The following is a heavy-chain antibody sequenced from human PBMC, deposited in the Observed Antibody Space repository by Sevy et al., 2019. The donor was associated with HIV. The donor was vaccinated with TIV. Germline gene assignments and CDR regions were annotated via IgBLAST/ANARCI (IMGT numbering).Heavy chain of an antibody. J-gene: IGHJ6*02. CDR1: GFTFGDYA. CDR2: IRSKAYGGTT. Sequence: QLGGSLRLSCTASGFTFGDYAMSWVRQAPGKGLEWVGFIRSKAYGGTTEYAASVKGRFTISRDDSKSIAYLQMNSLKTEDTAVYYCTRDLSRDGYNYYYYYGMDVWGQGTTVTVSS. CDR3: TRDLSRDGYNYYYYYGMDV. V-gene: IGHV3-49*04. D-gene: IGHD5-12*01.